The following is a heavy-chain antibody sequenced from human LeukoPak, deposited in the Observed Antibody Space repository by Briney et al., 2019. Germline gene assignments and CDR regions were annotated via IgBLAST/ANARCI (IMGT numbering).Heavy chain of an antibody. CDR3: AKDGGLHLYYYYNYMDI. CDR2: IRYDGSYE. Sequence: GGSLRLSCAASGFTFNSYGMHWVRPAPGKWLEWVAFIRYDGSYEYYADSVKGRFTISRDNSKNTLYLQMNSLRSEDTAVYYCAKDGGLHLYYYYNYMDIWGKGTTVTVSS. V-gene: IGHV3-30*02. D-gene: IGHD5-24*01. CDR1: GFTFNSYG. J-gene: IGHJ6*03.